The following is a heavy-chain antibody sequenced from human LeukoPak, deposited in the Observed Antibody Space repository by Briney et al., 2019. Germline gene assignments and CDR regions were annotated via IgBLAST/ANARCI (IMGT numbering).Heavy chain of an antibody. Sequence: GGSLRLSCAASGFTLSSYSMNWVRQAPGKGLEWVAVISYDGSNKYYADSVKGRFTISRDNSKNTLYLQMNSLRAEDTAVYYCAKDGVGMGAYYFDYWGQGTLVTVSS. CDR1: GFTLSSYS. CDR2: ISYDGSNK. J-gene: IGHJ4*02. D-gene: IGHD1-26*01. V-gene: IGHV3-30*18. CDR3: AKDGVGMGAYYFDY.